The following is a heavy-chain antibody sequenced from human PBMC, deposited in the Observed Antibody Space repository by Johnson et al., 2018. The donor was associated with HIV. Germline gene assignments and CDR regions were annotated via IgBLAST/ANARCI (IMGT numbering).Heavy chain of an antibody. D-gene: IGHD3-22*01. J-gene: IGHJ3*02. Sequence: QEQLVESGGGVVQPGRSLRLSCAASGFTFSSYGMHWVRQAPGKGLEWVAAISFAGTKKNYVDSVKGRFTISRDNSKNTLYLQMNSLKTEDTAVYYCTSLAMIVEEGAFDIWGQGTMVTVSS. CDR3: TSLAMIVEEGAFDI. CDR1: GFTFSSYG. CDR2: ISFAGTKK. V-gene: IGHV3-33*05.